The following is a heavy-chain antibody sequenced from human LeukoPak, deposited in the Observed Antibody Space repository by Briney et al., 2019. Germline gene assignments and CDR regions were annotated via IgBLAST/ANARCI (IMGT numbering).Heavy chain of an antibody. J-gene: IGHJ6*03. CDR3: ARGPKYYDFWSGYYNPVSSHYYYYMDV. Sequence: SETLSLTCAVYGGSFSGYYWSWIRQPPGKGLEWIGEINHSGSTNYNPSLKSRVTISVDTSKNQFSLKLSSVTAADTAVYYCARGPKYYDFWSGYYNPVSSHYYYYMDVWGKGTTVTVSS. V-gene: IGHV4-34*01. D-gene: IGHD3-3*01. CDR1: GGSFSGYY. CDR2: INHSGST.